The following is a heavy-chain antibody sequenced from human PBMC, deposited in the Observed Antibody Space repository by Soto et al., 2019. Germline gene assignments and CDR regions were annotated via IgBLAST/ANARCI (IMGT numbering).Heavy chain of an antibody. D-gene: IGHD2-8*01. V-gene: IGHV4-31*03. CDR2: ITYSGNT. CDR3: VRGGSCTNGVCFVFDY. CDR1: GGSVSSVGYY. Sequence: SETLSLTCTVSGGSVSSVGYYWSWIRQHPGKGLEWIGYITYSGNTYYNPSLESRVTMSADTSKNQFSLKLSSVTAADTAVYFCVRGGSCTNGVCFVFDYWGQGTLVTVSS. J-gene: IGHJ4*02.